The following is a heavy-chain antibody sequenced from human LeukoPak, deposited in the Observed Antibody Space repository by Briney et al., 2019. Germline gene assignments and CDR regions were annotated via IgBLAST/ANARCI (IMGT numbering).Heavy chain of an antibody. CDR1: GYTFTGYY. Sequence: ASVKVSCKASGYTFTGYYMHWGRQAPGQGLEWMGWINPNSGGTNYAQKFQGRVTMTRDTAISTAYMELSRLRSDDTAVYYCARDSKAVGDNWFDPWGQGTLVTVSS. D-gene: IGHD2-2*01. J-gene: IGHJ5*02. CDR3: ARDSKAVGDNWFDP. CDR2: INPNSGGT. V-gene: IGHV1-2*02.